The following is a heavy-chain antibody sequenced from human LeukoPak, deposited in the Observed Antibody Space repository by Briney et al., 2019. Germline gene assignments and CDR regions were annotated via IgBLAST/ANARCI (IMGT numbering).Heavy chain of an antibody. J-gene: IGHJ4*02. CDR3: AKESESYDSSGSTLDY. V-gene: IGHV3-30*02. CDR1: GFSFSSYG. D-gene: IGHD3-22*01. CDR2: RRYDGSSK. Sequence: GGSLRLSCAASGFSFSSYGMDWVRQAPAKGLEREAFRRYDGSSKYYADSVKGRFTISRDNSKNTLYLQMNSLRAEDTAVYYCAKESESYDSSGSTLDYWGQGTLVTVSS.